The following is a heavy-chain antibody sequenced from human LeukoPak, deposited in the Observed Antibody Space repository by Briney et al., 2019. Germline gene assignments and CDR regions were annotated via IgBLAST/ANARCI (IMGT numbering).Heavy chain of an antibody. J-gene: IGHJ5*02. CDR3: ARADIVVVPAAVRVFWFDP. CDR1: GFTFSSYW. CDR2: INSDGGST. Sequence: GGSLRLSCAASGFTFSSYWMHWVRQAPGKGLVWVSRINSDGGSTSYADSVKGRFTISRDNAKNTLYLQMNSLKAEDTAVYYCARADIVVVPAAVRVFWFDPWGQGTLVTVSS. D-gene: IGHD2-2*01. V-gene: IGHV3-74*01.